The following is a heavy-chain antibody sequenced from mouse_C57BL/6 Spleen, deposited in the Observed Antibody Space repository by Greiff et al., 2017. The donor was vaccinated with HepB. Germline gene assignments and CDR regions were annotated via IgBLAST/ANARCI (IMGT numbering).Heavy chain of an antibody. V-gene: IGHV3-6*01. Sequence: DVQLVESGPGLVKPSQSLSLTCSVTGYSITSGYYWNWIRQFPGNKLEWMGYISYDGSNNYNPSLKNRISITRDTSKNQFFLKLNSVTTEDTATYYCARAPYYYGSDWYFDVWGTGTTVTVSS. CDR3: ARAPYYYGSDWYFDV. D-gene: IGHD1-1*01. CDR1: GYSITSGYY. CDR2: ISYDGSN. J-gene: IGHJ1*03.